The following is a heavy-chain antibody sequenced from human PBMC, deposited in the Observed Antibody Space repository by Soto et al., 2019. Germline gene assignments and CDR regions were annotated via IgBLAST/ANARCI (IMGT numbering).Heavy chain of an antibody. V-gene: IGHV3-30-3*01. CDR1: GFTFSSYA. D-gene: IGHD3-22*01. J-gene: IGHJ4*02. Sequence: LRLSCAASGFTFSSYAMHWVRQAPGKGLEWVAVISYDGSNKYYADSVKGRFTISRDNSKNTLYLQMNSLRAEDTAVYYCARDLYSSGSIIPLPSDYWGQGTLVTVSS. CDR2: ISYDGSNK. CDR3: ARDLYSSGSIIPLPSDY.